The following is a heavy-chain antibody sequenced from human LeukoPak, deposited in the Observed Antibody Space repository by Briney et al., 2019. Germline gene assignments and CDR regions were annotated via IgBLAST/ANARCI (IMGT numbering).Heavy chain of an antibody. CDR1: GFTSSSYG. D-gene: IGHD3-22*01. CDR3: ARGYYDSSGYLFDY. J-gene: IGHJ4*02. Sequence: PGGSLRLSCAASGFTSSSYGMHWVRQAPGKGLEWVAVIWYDGSNKYYADSVKGRFTISRDNSKNTLYLQMNSLRAEDTAVYYCARGYYDSSGYLFDYWGQGTLVTVSS. CDR2: IWYDGSNK. V-gene: IGHV3-33*01.